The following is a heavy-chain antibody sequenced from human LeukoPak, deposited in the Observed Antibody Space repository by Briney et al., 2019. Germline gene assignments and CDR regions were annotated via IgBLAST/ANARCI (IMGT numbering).Heavy chain of an antibody. CDR3: ARGQQLDGYYYYYMDV. J-gene: IGHJ6*03. CDR2: IIPIFGTA. V-gene: IGHV1-69*05. Sequence: ASVKVSCKASGGTFSSYAISWVRQAPGQGLEWMGGIIPIFGTANYAQKFQGRVTITTDESTSTAYMELSSLRSEDTAVYYCARGQQLDGYYYYYMDVWGKGTTVTVSS. D-gene: IGHD6-13*01. CDR1: GGTFSSYA.